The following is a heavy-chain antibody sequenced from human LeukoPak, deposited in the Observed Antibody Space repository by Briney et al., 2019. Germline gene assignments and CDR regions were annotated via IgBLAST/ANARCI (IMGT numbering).Heavy chain of an antibody. Sequence: PGGSLRLSCAASGFNFDDYVMSWVRQAPGKGLEWVSGINWNGGSRGYADSVKGRFTISRDNAKNSLYLQMNSLRAEDTAFYYCVRQDFWSGFKGGDYWGQGTLVTVSS. V-gene: IGHV3-20*04. J-gene: IGHJ4*02. CDR3: VRQDFWSGFKGGDY. CDR2: INWNGGSR. D-gene: IGHD3-3*01. CDR1: GFNFDDYV.